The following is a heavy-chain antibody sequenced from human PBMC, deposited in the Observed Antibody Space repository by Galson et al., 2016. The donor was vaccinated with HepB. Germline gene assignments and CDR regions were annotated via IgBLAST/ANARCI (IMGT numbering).Heavy chain of an antibody. CDR2: ISIDGNDK. CDR3: ATQGFSTSSSCHAHHFHY. J-gene: IGHJ4*02. V-gene: IGHV3-30*03. CDR1: GLTFTNFG. Sequence: SLRLSCAASGLTFTNFGMHWVRQRPGEVLGWVALISIDGNDKFYADSVKGRFTISRDNSKNTLYLHVDSLRPDDTAVYHCATQGFSTSSSCHAHHFHYWGQGTLVTVSS. D-gene: IGHD3-22*01.